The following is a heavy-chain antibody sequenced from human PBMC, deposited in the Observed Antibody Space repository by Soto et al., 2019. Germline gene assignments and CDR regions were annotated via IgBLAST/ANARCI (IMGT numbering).Heavy chain of an antibody. CDR1: GGSISSSSYY. CDR3: ANPRGSSGYYDY. CDR2: ISGSGGST. V-gene: IGHV3-23*01. D-gene: IGHD3-22*01. J-gene: IGHJ4*02. Sequence: LQLQESGPGLVKPSETLSLTCTVSGGSISSSSYYWGWIRQPPGKGLEWVSAISGSGGSTYYADSVKGRFTISRDNSKNTLYLQMNSLRAEDTAVYYCANPRGSSGYYDYWGQGTLVTVSS.